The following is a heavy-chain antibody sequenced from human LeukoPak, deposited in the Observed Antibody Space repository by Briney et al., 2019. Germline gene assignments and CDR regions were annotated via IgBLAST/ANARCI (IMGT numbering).Heavy chain of an antibody. D-gene: IGHD4-17*01. CDR3: ARVYSDIYYYYYYMDV. CDR2: ISNSDYST. Sequence: PGGSLRLSCAASGFTFSSYAMSWVRQAPGKGLEWVSTISNSDYSTYYADSVKGRFTISRANSENTLYLQMNNLRAEDTAVYYCARVYSDIYYYYYYMDVWGKGTTVTISS. CDR1: GFTFSSYA. V-gene: IGHV3-23*01. J-gene: IGHJ6*03.